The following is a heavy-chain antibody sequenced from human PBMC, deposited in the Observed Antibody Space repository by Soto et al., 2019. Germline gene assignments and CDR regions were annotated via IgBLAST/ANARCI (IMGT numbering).Heavy chain of an antibody. D-gene: IGHD3-16*01. CDR1: GYTFTSYD. CDR2: MNPNSGNT. Sequence: ASVKVSCKASGYTFTSYDSNWVRQDTGQGLEWMGWMNPNSGNTGYAQKFQGRVTMTRNTSISTAYMELSSLRSEDTAVYYCAREVRLGEFVRRHYGMDVWGQGTTVTLSS. J-gene: IGHJ6*02. CDR3: AREVRLGEFVRRHYGMDV. V-gene: IGHV1-8*01.